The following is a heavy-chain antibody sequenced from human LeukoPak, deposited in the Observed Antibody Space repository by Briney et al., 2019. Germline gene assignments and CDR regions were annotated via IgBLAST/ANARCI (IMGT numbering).Heavy chain of an antibody. Sequence: GGSLRLSCAASGFTFSSYWMHWVRQAPGKGLVWVSRINSDGSSTSYADSVKGRFTISRDNAKNTLYLQMNSLRAEDTAVYYCAELGITMIGGVWGKGTTVTTSS. CDR1: GFTFSSYW. CDR2: INSDGSST. J-gene: IGHJ6*04. D-gene: IGHD3-10*02. CDR3: AELGITMIGGV. V-gene: IGHV3-74*01.